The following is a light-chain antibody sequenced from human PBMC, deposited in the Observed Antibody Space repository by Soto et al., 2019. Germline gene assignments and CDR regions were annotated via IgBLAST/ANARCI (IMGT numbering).Light chain of an antibody. CDR2: DAS. Sequence: DIKMTQSPSTVSASVGDRVTITCRASQSISSWLAWYQQKPGKAPKLLIYDASSLESGVPSRFSGSGSGTEFTLTISSLQPDDFATYYCQQYNSYWTFGQGTKVEIK. CDR1: QSISSW. J-gene: IGKJ1*01. CDR3: QQYNSYWT. V-gene: IGKV1-5*01.